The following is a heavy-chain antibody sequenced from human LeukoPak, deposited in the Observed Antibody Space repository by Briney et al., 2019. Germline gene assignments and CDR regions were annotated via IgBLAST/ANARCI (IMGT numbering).Heavy chain of an antibody. CDR1: GGTLSSYG. V-gene: IGHV1-69*04. Sequence: ASVKVSCKASGGTLSSYGFSWVRQAPGQGLEWMGRIIPIIGMTNYTQKFQGRVRITADKSTITAYMELTRLTSADTAVYYCARVGAYSTPGVLYYFDYWGQGTLVTVSS. CDR3: ARVGAYSTPGVLYYFDY. CDR2: IIPIIGMT. J-gene: IGHJ4*02. D-gene: IGHD4-11*01.